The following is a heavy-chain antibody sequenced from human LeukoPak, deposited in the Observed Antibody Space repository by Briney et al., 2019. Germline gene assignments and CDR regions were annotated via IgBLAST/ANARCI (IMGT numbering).Heavy chain of an antibody. CDR2: INHSGST. J-gene: IGHJ1*01. CDR1: GGSFSGYY. CDR3: ARGPVPNVPPIPAAIVRYFQH. V-gene: IGHV4-34*01. Sequence: SSETLSLXCAVYGGSFSGYYWSWIRQPPGKGLEWIGEINHSGSTNYNPSLKSRVTISVDTSKNQFSLKLSSVTAADTAVYYCARGPVPNVPPIPAAIVRYFQHWGQGTLVTVSS. D-gene: IGHD2-2*01.